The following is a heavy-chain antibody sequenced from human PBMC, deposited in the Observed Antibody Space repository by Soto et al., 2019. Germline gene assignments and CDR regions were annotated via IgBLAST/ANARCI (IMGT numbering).Heavy chain of an antibody. J-gene: IGHJ6*02. Sequence: SGPTLVNPTQTLKLTCTFSGFSLSTSGMCVSWIRQPPGKALEWLALIDWDDGKYYSTSLKTRLTISRDTSKNHVVLTMTNMDPVDTATYYCARRSVSSTCMDVWGQGTTVTVSS. V-gene: IGHV2-70*01. CDR3: ARRSVSSTCMDV. CDR1: GFSLSTSGMC. CDR2: IDWDDGK. D-gene: IGHD2-2*01.